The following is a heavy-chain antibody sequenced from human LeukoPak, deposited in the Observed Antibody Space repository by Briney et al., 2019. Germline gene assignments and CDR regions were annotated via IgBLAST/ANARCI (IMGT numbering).Heavy chain of an antibody. V-gene: IGHV3-15*01. CDR3: TTAIRWVVVIDY. Sequence: GGSLRLSCAASGFTFSNTWMSWVRQAPGKGLEWVGRIKSKTDGGTTDYAAPVKGRFSISRDDSEQTLYLQVNSLKTEDTAVYYCTTAIRWVVVIDYWGQGALVTVSS. CDR1: GFTFSNTW. CDR2: IKSKTDGGTT. D-gene: IGHD3-22*01. J-gene: IGHJ4*02.